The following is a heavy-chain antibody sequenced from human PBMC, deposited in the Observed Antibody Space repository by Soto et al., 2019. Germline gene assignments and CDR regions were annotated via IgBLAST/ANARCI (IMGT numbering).Heavy chain of an antibody. CDR3: ARRRDWTAVDPLDY. Sequence: EVQLVESGGGLVQPGGSLKLSCAASGFAFSDSAMHWVRQASGKGLEWIGRIRGKRGNDGTAYAASVKGRFTISRDDSMTTTYLQMNRLKIEDRAVYYCARRRDWTAVDPLDYWGQGTLVTVSS. CDR1: GFAFSDSA. CDR2: IRGKRGNDGT. J-gene: IGHJ4*02. D-gene: IGHD5-18*01. V-gene: IGHV3-73*02.